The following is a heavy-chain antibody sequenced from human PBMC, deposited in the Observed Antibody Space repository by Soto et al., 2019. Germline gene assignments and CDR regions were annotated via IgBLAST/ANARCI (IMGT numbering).Heavy chain of an antibody. J-gene: IGHJ4*02. CDR2: VNPIVSMS. V-gene: IGHV1-69*02. CDR1: GDTFKFYS. Sequence: QGQLVQSGAEVKRPGSSGKVSCQASGDTFKFYSINWVRQAPGVGLEWMGRVNPIVSMSNYAQKFQGRVTMTADKSTSTDYMELSSLRSEDTAIYYCASSYGSGYLAFDYWGQGALVTVSS. D-gene: IGHD3-10*01. CDR3: ASSYGSGYLAFDY.